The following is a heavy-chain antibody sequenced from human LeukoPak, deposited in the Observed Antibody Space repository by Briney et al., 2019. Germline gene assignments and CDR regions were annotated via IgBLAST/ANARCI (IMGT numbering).Heavy chain of an antibody. V-gene: IGHV4-59*08. CDR1: GGSISSYY. CDR3: ARDYYGSGSPLHWFDP. CDR2: IYYSGST. D-gene: IGHD3-10*01. Sequence: SETLSLTCTVSGGSISSYYWSWIRQPPGKGLEWIGYIYYSGSTYYNPSLKSRVTISVDTSKNQFSLKLSSVTAADTAVYYCARDYYGSGSPLHWFDPWGQGTLVTVSS. J-gene: IGHJ5*02.